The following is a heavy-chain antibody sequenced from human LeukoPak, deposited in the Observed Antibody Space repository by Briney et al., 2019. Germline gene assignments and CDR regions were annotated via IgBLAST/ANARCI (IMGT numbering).Heavy chain of an antibody. CDR2: ISSSSSYI. J-gene: IGHJ3*02. Sequence: GGSLRLSCAASGFTFSSYSMNWVRQAPGKGLEWVSSISSSSSYIYYADSVKGRFTISRDNAKNSLYLQMNSLRAEDTAVYYCAREGGATRVYAFDIWGQGTMVTVSS. V-gene: IGHV3-21*01. D-gene: IGHD1-26*01. CDR3: AREGGATRVYAFDI. CDR1: GFTFSSYS.